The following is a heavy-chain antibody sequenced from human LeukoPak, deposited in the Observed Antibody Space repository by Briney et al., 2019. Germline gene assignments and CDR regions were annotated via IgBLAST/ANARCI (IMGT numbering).Heavy chain of an antibody. D-gene: IGHD3-10*01. CDR2: IIPKLGTA. J-gene: IGHJ4*02. V-gene: IGHV1-69*01. CDR3: AREKGSWGVFDY. CDR1: GGSXSSSA. Sequence: GASVKVSCKASGGSXSSSAISWVRQAPGQGLEWMGGIIPKLGTANYAQKFRGRVTITADESTTTAYMELSSLRSEDTAVYYCAREKGSWGVFDYWGQGTLVTVSS.